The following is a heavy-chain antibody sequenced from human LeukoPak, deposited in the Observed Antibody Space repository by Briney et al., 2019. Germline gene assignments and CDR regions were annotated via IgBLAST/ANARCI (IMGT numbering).Heavy chain of an antibody. CDR3: ARHTGSSWYFESYNWFDP. Sequence: SETLSLTCTVSGGSISSYYWSWSRQPPGKGLEWMGYIYYSGSTNYNPSLKSRVTISVDTSKNQFSLKLSSVTAADTAVYYCARHTGSSWYFESYNWFDPWGQGTLVTVSS. CDR2: IYYSGST. D-gene: IGHD6-13*01. CDR1: GGSISSYY. J-gene: IGHJ5*02. V-gene: IGHV4-59*08.